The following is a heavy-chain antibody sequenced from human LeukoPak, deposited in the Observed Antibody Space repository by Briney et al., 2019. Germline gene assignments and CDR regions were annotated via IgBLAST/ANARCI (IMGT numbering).Heavy chain of an antibody. CDR3: ARAFPSDIGTMIVVVRMADS. V-gene: IGHV1-18*01. CDR2: ISAYNGNT. CDR1: GYTFTSYG. Sequence: ASVKVSCKASGYTFTSYGISWVRQAPGQGLEWMGWISAYNGNTNYAQKLQGRVTMTTDTSTSTAYMELRSLRSDDTAVYYCARAFPSDIGTMIVVVRMADSSGQGTLGTVSS. J-gene: IGHJ4*02. D-gene: IGHD3-22*01.